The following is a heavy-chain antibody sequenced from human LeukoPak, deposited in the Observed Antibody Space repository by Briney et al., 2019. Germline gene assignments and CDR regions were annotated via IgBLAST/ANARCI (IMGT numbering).Heavy chain of an antibody. V-gene: IGHV4-59*01. CDR3: AKGLLGIAVAGTTFRFDP. CDR2: IYYSGST. J-gene: IGHJ5*02. D-gene: IGHD6-19*01. Sequence: PSETLSLTCTVSGGSIGSYYWSWIRQPPGKGLEWIGYIYYSGSTNYNPSLKSRVTISVDTSKNQFSLKLSSVTAADTAVYYCAKGLLGIAVAGTTFRFDPWGQGTLVTVSS. CDR1: GGSIGSYY.